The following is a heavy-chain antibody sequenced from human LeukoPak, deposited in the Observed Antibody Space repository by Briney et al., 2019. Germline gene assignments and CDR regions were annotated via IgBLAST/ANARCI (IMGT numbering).Heavy chain of an antibody. J-gene: IGHJ3*02. CDR1: GYSISSGYY. CDR3: ARGGFYDILTGYYLGLIAFDI. D-gene: IGHD3-9*01. CDR2: IYHSGST. Sequence: KPSETLSLTCTVSGYSISSGYYWGWIRQPPGKGLEWIGSIYHSGSTYYNPSLKSRVTISVDTSKNQFSLKLSSVTAADTAVYYCARGGFYDILTGYYLGLIAFDIWGQGTMVTVSS. V-gene: IGHV4-38-2*02.